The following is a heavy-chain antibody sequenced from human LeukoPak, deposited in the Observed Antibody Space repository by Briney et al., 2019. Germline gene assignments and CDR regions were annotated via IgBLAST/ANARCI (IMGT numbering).Heavy chain of an antibody. V-gene: IGHV3-15*01. J-gene: IGHJ4*02. Sequence: GALRLSCEGSGFTFSNAWMSWVRQAPGKGLEWVGRIKSKTDGGTTDDAAPVKGRFTISRDDSKNALYLQMNSLKTEDTAVYYCTSGPYWGQGTLVTVSS. D-gene: IGHD6-25*01. CDR1: GFTFSNAW. CDR3: TSGPY. CDR2: IKSKTDGGTT.